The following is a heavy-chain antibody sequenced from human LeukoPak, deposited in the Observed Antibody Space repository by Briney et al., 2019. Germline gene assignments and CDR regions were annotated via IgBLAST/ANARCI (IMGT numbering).Heavy chain of an antibody. CDR3: AKSGVRGLGILDY. V-gene: IGHV3-23*01. D-gene: IGHD3-3*01. J-gene: IGHJ4*02. CDR1: GFTFSTYA. CDR2: IGGIGTGGST. Sequence: GGSLRLSCAASGFTFSTYAMNWVRQAPGKGLEYVSGIGGIGTGGSTYYGDSVKGRFTISRDISKNTLYLEMNSLRVDDTAVYYCAKSGVRGLGILDYWGQGTLVTVSS.